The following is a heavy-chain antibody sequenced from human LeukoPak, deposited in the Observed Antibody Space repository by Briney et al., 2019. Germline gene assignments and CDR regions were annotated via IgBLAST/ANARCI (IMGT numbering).Heavy chain of an antibody. J-gene: IGHJ4*02. CDR3: ARGAYGSSWYFGR. D-gene: IGHD6-13*01. V-gene: IGHV4-39*07. Sequence: SETLSLTCTVSGGSISSSSYYWGWIRQPPGKGLEWIGSIYYSGSTYYNPSLKSRVTISLDTSKNQFSLKLSSVTAADTAVYYCARGAYGSSWYFGRWGQGTQVTVSS. CDR1: GGSISSSSYY. CDR2: IYYSGST.